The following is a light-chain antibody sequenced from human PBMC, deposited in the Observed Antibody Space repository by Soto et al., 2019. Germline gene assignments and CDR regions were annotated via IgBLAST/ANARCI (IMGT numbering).Light chain of an antibody. Sequence: QSVLTKPPSVSGAPGQRVTISCTGSSSNIGAGYDVHWYQQLPGTAPKLLIYGNSNRPSGVPDRFSGSKSGTSASLAITGLQAEDEAEYYCQSYDSSLIGYVVFGGGPKLTVL. CDR2: GNS. V-gene: IGLV1-40*01. CDR1: SSNIGAGYD. CDR3: QSYDSSLIGYVV. J-gene: IGLJ2*01.